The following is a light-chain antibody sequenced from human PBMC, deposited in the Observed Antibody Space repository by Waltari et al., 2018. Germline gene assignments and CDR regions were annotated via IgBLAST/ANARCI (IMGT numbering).Light chain of an antibody. CDR2: NNN. V-gene: IGLV1-51*01. Sequence: QSVLTLPPSVSPAPGQPATISCPGSSSNIGRSYVSWYQQVPGTAPKLLLYNNNKRPSGLSDRFSGSKSGTSASLSITGLQTGDEADYYSGAWDGSLSGGLVGGGTRLT. CDR3: GAWDGSLSGGL. CDR1: SSNIGRSY. J-gene: IGLJ7*01.